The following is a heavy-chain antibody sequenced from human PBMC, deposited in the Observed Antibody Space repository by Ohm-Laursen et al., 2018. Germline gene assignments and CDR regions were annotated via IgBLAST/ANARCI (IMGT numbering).Heavy chain of an antibody. V-gene: IGHV3-30*18. CDR2: ISRDGSTK. Sequence: SLRLSCAASGFTFGNHGMHWVRQAPGKGLEWVAIISRDGSTKYYGDSVKGRFAISRDDSKNTLFLQMSALRAEDTALYYCAKENPSYFYDYWGQGTLVTVSS. CDR1: GFTFGNHG. D-gene: IGHD3-10*01. J-gene: IGHJ4*02. CDR3: AKENPSYFYDY.